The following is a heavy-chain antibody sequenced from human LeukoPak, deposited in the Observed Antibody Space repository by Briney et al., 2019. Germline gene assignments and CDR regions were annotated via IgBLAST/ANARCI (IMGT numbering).Heavy chain of an antibody. D-gene: IGHD6-6*01. CDR3: ARDNDPDYSSSPGWFDP. J-gene: IGHJ5*02. CDR1: GFTFSSYS. Sequence: PGGSLRLSCAASGFTFSSYSMNWVRQAPGKGLEWVSSISSSSSYIYYADSVKGRFTVSRDNSKNTLFLLMNSLRTEDTAVYYCARDNDPDYSSSPGWFDPWGQGTLVTVSS. CDR2: ISSSSSYI. V-gene: IGHV3-21*06.